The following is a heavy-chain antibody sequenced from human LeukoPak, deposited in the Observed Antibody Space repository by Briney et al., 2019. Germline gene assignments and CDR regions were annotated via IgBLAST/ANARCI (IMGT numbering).Heavy chain of an antibody. CDR2: ITTGGPNT. CDR3: AKDGGLWVSAHWGDS. V-gene: IGHV3-23*01. D-gene: IGHD7-27*01. J-gene: IGHJ4*02. Sequence: GGSLRLSCTASGFTFSSYTMSWVSQAPGKGLKWVSTITTGGPNTYYADSVKGRFTVSRDDSKNTLYLQMNSLRAEDTAVYYCAKDGGLWVSAHWGDSWGRGTLVTVSS. CDR1: GFTFSSYT.